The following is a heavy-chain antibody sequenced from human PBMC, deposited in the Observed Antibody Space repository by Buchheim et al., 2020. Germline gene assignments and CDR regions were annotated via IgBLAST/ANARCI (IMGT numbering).Heavy chain of an antibody. V-gene: IGHV4-4*02. Sequence: QVQLQESGPGLVKPSGTLSLTCAVSGGSISSSYWWSWVRQPPGKGLEWIGDIYHSGITNYNPSLKSRVTISVDKSKNQFSLKLSSVTAADTAVNYCDTLTRDDYRDYDYYFDYWRQGTL. CDR2: IYHSGIT. D-gene: IGHD4-17*01. CDR1: GGSISSSYW. CDR3: DTLTRDDYRDYDYYFDY. J-gene: IGHJ4*02.